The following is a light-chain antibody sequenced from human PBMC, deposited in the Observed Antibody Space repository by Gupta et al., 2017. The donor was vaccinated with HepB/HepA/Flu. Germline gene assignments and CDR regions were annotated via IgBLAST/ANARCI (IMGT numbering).Light chain of an antibody. Sequence: EIVLTQSPGNLSLSPGERATLSCRASQSVSSSYLAWYQQKPGQAPRLLIYGASSRATGIPDRFSGSGSGTDFTLTIIRLEPEDFAVYYCQQYGSSPSITFGQGTRLEIK. CDR3: QQYGSSPSIT. CDR1: QSVSSSY. V-gene: IGKV3-20*01. J-gene: IGKJ5*01. CDR2: GAS.